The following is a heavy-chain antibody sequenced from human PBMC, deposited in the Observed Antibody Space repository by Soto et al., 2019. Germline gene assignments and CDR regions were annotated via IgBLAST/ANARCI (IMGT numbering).Heavy chain of an antibody. Sequence: SVKVSCKASGGTFSSYTISWVRQAPGQGLEWMGRIIPILGIANYAQKFQGRVTITADKSTSTAYMELSSLRSEDTAVYYCAREYGDYSFDYWGQGTLVTVSS. CDR1: GGTFSSYT. J-gene: IGHJ4*02. CDR2: IIPILGIA. V-gene: IGHV1-69*04. D-gene: IGHD4-17*01. CDR3: AREYGDYSFDY.